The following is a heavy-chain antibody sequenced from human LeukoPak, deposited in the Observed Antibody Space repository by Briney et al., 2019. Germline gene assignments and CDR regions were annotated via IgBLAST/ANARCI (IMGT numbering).Heavy chain of an antibody. CDR3: ARHYGP. D-gene: IGHD3-10*01. CDR2: IYDSGRP. J-gene: IGHJ5*02. V-gene: IGHV4-39*01. Sequence: PGKVLEWIGSIYDSGRPYYNPSLKSRVTISVDTSKNQFSLKLNSVTAADTAVYYCARHYGPWGQGTLVTVSS.